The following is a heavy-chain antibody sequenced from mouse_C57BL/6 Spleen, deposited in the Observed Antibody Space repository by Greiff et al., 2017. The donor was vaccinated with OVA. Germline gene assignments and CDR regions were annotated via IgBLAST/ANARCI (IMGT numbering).Heavy chain of an antibody. D-gene: IGHD1-1*01. CDR3: ARGIGNYGSSSLDY. J-gene: IGHJ2*01. CDR1: GYTFTDYY. CDR2: IYPGSGNT. Sequence: QVQLQQSGAELVRPGASVKLSCKASGYTFTDYYINWVKQRPGQGLEWIARIYPGSGNTYYNEKFKGKATLTAEKSSSTAYMQLSSLTSEDSAVYFCARGIGNYGSSSLDYWGQGTTLTVSS. V-gene: IGHV1-76*01.